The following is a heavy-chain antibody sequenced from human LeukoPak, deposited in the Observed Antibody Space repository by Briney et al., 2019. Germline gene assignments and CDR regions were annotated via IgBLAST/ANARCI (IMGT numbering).Heavy chain of an antibody. CDR3: ARDYR. Sequence: HPGGSLRLSCAASGITFSSYAMSWVRQAPGKGLEWVALISYDGSTKYYIDSVKGRFTISRDNAKNSLYLQMNSLRDEDTAVYYCARDYRWGQGTLVTVSS. J-gene: IGHJ5*02. V-gene: IGHV3-30-3*01. CDR2: ISYDGSTK. CDR1: GITFSSYA.